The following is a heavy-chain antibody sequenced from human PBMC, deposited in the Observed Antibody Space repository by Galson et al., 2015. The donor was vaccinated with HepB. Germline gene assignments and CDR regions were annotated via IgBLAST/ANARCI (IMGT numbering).Heavy chain of an antibody. D-gene: IGHD1-14*01. Sequence: SVKVSCKASGYTFTGYYMHWVRQAPGQGLEWMGRINPNSGGTSYAQKFQGRVTMSRDTSISTAYMELSRLRSDDTAVYYCARGPDDYGDYWGQGTLVTVSS. CDR1: GYTFTGYY. J-gene: IGHJ4*02. V-gene: IGHV1-2*06. CDR2: INPNSGGT. CDR3: ARGPDDYGDY.